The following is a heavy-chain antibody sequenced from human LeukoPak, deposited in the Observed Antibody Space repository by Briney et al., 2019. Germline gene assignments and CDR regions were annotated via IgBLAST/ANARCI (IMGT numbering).Heavy chain of an antibody. D-gene: IGHD6-6*01. CDR1: GGTFSSYA. J-gene: IGHJ4*02. Sequence: SVTVSCKASGGTFSSYAISWVRQAPGPGLEWMGRIIPIFGTANYAQKFQGRVTITADKSTSTAYMELSSLRSEDTAVYYCARVKGSSSSPFDYWGQGTLVTVSS. CDR2: IIPIFGTA. V-gene: IGHV1-69*06. CDR3: ARVKGSSSSPFDY.